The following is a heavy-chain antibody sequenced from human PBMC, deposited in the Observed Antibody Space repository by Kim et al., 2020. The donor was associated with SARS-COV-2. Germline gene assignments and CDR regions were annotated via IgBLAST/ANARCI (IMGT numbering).Heavy chain of an antibody. D-gene: IGHD4-17*01. CDR3: ARVDYGDDY. CDR2: NT. J-gene: IGHJ4*02. V-gene: IGHV1-18*01. Sequence: NTNYAQKLQGRVTMTTDTSTSTAYMELRSLRSDDTAVYYCARVDYGDDYWGQGTLVTVSS.